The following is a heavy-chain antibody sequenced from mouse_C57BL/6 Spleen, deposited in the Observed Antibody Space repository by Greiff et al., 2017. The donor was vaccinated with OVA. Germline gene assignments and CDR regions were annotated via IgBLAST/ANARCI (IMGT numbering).Heavy chain of an antibody. CDR1: GYTFTSYW. CDR2: IDPSDSYT. J-gene: IGHJ2*01. CDR3: ASGTTVVATSDY. V-gene: IGHV1-50*01. Sequence: QVQLQQPGAELVKPGASVKLSCKASGYTFTSYWMQWVKQRPGQGLEWIGEIDPSDSYTNYNQKFKGKATLTVDTSSSTAYMQLSSLPSEYSAVYYCASGTTVVATSDYWGQGTTLTVSS. D-gene: IGHD1-1*01.